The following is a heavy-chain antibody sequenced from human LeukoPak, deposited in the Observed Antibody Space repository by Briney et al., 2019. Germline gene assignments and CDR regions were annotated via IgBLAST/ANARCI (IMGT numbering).Heavy chain of an antibody. J-gene: IGHJ6*02. D-gene: IGHD3-16*01. Sequence: GGSLRLSCAASGFTFRSYWMNWARQAPGKGLEWVASINHNGNVNYYVDSVKGRFTISRDNAKNSLYLQMRNLSAEDTAVYFCARGGGLDVWGQGATVTVSS. CDR2: INHNGNVN. CDR3: ARGGGLDV. V-gene: IGHV3-7*03. CDR1: GFTFRSYW.